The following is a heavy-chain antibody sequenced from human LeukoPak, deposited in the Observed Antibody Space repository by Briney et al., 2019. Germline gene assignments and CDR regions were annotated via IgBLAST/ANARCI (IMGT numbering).Heavy chain of an antibody. Sequence: PGGSLRLSCEASGFTFSNAWMSWVRQPPGKGLEWVGRINTKRDGGTSDYAAPVNGRFTISRDDSKNTVYLQMNSLKTDDTAVYYCNIYYYDHVWGPSHWGQGTLVTVSS. J-gene: IGHJ4*02. V-gene: IGHV3-15*01. CDR3: NIYYYDHVWGPSH. CDR1: GFTFSNAW. CDR2: INTKRDGGTS. D-gene: IGHD3-16*01.